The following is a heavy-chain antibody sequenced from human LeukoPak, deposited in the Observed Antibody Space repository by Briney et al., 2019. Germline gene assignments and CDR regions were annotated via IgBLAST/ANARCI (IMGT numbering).Heavy chain of an antibody. J-gene: IGHJ5*02. Sequence: ASVKVSCKASGGTFSSYAISWVRQAPGQGLEWMGWISAYNGNTNYAQKLQGRVTMTTDTSTSTAYMELRSLRSDDTAVYYCARVRNGDFWSGYYKNWFDPWGQGTLVTVSS. CDR2: ISAYNGNT. CDR3: ARVRNGDFWSGYYKNWFDP. D-gene: IGHD3-3*01. CDR1: GGTFSSYA. V-gene: IGHV1-18*01.